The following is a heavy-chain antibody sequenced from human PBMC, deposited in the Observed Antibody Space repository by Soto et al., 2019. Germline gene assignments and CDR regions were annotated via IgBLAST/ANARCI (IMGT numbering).Heavy chain of an antibody. CDR2: INGGTGQT. J-gene: IGHJ6*02. D-gene: IGHD1-1*01. CDR1: GYTFTTHA. Sequence: ASVKVSCKASGYTFTTHAMHWVRQPPGQSLEWMGWINGGTGQTKHSQRFQGRGNITRDTSASTAYMELSSLRSEDTAVYYCARGKGMEENYDYYGLDIWGQGTTVTVSS. V-gene: IGHV1-3*01. CDR3: ARGKGMEENYDYYGLDI.